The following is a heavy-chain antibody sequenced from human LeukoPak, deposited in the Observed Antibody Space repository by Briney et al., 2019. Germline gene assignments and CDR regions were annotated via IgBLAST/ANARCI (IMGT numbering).Heavy chain of an antibody. CDR3: ARRGGNTSGFQGYYFDY. CDR1: GGSVSSGDYY. V-gene: IGHV4-31*03. J-gene: IGHJ4*02. CDR2: IYYSGST. Sequence: PSETLSLTCTVSGGSVSSGDYYWSWIRQLPGKGLEWIGYIYYSGSTYYNPSLKSRLTISVDTSKNQFSLKLSSVTAADTAVYYCARRGGNTSGFQGYYFDYWGQGTLVTVSS. D-gene: IGHD6-19*01.